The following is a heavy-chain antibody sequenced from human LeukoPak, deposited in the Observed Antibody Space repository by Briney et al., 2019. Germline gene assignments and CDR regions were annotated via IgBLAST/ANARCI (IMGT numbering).Heavy chain of an antibody. D-gene: IGHD3-22*01. CDR3: VGRGPFITLNFDY. CDR2: ISYDGSNK. CDR1: GFTFSSYA. V-gene: IGHV3-30-3*01. J-gene: IGHJ4*02. Sequence: PGGSLRLSCAASGFTFSSYAMHWVRQAPGEGLEWVAVISYDGSNKYYADSVKGRFTISRDNSKNTLYLQMNSLRAEDTAVYYCVGRGPFITLNFDYWGQGTLVTVSS.